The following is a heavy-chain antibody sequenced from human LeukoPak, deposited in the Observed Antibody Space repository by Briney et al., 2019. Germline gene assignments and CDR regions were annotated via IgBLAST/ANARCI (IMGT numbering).Heavy chain of an antibody. CDR1: GGSVSSSDSY. Sequence: SETLSLTCTVSGGSVSSSDSYWVWVRQPPGMWLEWIGSIYYGGTTYYNPSLKSRVTISADTSKNQFSLEVTSVTAADTAVYYCARRGLVVVPLWGQGTLVTVSS. J-gene: IGHJ4*02. CDR2: IYYGGTT. CDR3: ARRGLVVVPL. D-gene: IGHD2-21*01. V-gene: IGHV4-39*01.